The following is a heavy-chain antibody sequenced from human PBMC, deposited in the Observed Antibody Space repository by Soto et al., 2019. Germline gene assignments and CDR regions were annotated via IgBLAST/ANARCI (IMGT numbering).Heavy chain of an antibody. Sequence: QVPLVESGGGVVQPGRSLRLSCAASGFTFSGYGMHWVRQAPGKGLDWVAAISNDASTKHYADSVKGRFTISRDNSKNTLDLQMNSLRAEDTAVYYCAKDRVSEHSSGWPQGHWGQGTLVTVSS. CDR1: GFTFSGYG. CDR2: ISNDASTK. D-gene: IGHD6-19*01. V-gene: IGHV3-30*18. J-gene: IGHJ4*02. CDR3: AKDRVSEHSSGWPQGH.